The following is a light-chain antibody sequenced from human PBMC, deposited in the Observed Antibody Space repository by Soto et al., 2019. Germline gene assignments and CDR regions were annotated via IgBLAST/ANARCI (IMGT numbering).Light chain of an antibody. V-gene: IGKV1-5*03. CDR3: QQYNSYPT. Sequence: DIQMTQSASTLSGSVGDRVTITCRASQSISSWLAWYQQKPGKAPKLLIYKASSLESGVPSRFSGSGSGTEFTLTISSLQPDDFATYYCQQYNSYPTFGQGTRLEIK. CDR2: KAS. CDR1: QSISSW. J-gene: IGKJ5*01.